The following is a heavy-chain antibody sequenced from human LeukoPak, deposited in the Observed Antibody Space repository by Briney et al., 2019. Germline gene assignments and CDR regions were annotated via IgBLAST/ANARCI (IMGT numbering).Heavy chain of an antibody. J-gene: IGHJ4*02. Sequence: GGSLRLSCAASGFTFSSYAMHWVRQAPGKGLEWVAVISYDGSNKYHADSVKGRFTISRDNSKNTLYLQMNSLRAEDTAVYYCAEPYGDYVGYWGQGTLVTVSS. CDR1: GFTFSSYA. CDR3: AEPYGDYVGY. D-gene: IGHD4-17*01. CDR2: ISYDGSNK. V-gene: IGHV3-30-3*01.